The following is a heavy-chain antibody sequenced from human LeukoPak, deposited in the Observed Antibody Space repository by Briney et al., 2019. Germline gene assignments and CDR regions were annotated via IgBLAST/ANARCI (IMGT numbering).Heavy chain of an antibody. CDR2: ISSAGGYI. CDR1: GFTFSSYT. D-gene: IGHD2-2*01. CDR3: AREIVSSNSLDN. Sequence: PGGSLRLSCAASGFTFSSYTLNWVRQAPGKGLEWVSSISSAGGYIYYADSVKGRFTISRDNAKNSLYLQMNSLRAVDTAVYYCAREIVSSNSLDNWGQGTLVTVSS. V-gene: IGHV3-21*01. J-gene: IGHJ4*02.